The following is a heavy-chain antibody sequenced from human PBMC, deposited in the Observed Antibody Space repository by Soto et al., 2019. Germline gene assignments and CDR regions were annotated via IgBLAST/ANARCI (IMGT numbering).Heavy chain of an antibody. J-gene: IGHJ3*02. CDR1: GGSISSYY. V-gene: IGHV4-59*01. CDR3: ARGGAVTMRVVGEDDAFDI. CDR2: IYYSGST. Sequence: QVQLQESGPGLVKPSETLSLTCTVSGGSISSYYWSWIRQPPGKGLEWIGYIYYSGSTNYNPSLKSRVTISVDTSKNQFSLKLSSVTAADTAVYYCARGGAVTMRVVGEDDAFDIWGQGTMVTVSS. D-gene: IGHD3-22*01.